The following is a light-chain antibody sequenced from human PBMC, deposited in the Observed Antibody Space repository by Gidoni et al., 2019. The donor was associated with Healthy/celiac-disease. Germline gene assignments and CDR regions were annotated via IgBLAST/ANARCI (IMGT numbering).Light chain of an antibody. CDR3: QQDYNLPRT. Sequence: EIVMTQSPATLSLSPGEGATLSCRASQSVSSSYSSWYQQKPGPAPRLLIYGAATRATGIPARFSGSGSGTDFTLTISSLQPEDFAVYYCQQDYNLPRTFXQXTKVXIK. CDR1: QSVSSSY. V-gene: IGKV3D-7*01. J-gene: IGKJ1*01. CDR2: GAA.